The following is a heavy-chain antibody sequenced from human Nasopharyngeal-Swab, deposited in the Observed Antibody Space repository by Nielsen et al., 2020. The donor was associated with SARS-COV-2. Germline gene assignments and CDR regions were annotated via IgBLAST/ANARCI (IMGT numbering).Heavy chain of an antibody. CDR2: INPNSGGT. J-gene: IGHJ4*02. CDR1: GYTFTDYY. CDR3: ARESIAAAGRDFDY. V-gene: IGHV1-2*02. D-gene: IGHD6-13*01. Sequence: ASVKVSCKASGYTFTDYYMHWVRQAPGQGLEWMGWINPNSGGTNYAQKFQGRVTMTRDTSISTAYMELSRLRSDDTAVYYCARESIAAAGRDFDYWGQGTLVTVSS.